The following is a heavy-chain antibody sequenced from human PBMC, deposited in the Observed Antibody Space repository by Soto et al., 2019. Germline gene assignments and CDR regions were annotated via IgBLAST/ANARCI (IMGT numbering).Heavy chain of an antibody. D-gene: IGHD6-13*01. J-gene: IGHJ1*01. CDR1: GFTFSSYA. CDR2: ISGSGGST. CDR3: AKDWLDSSSWRAEYFQH. V-gene: IGHV3-23*01. Sequence: GGSLRLSCAASGFTFSSYAMSWVRQAPGKGLEWVSAISGSGGSTYYADSVKGRFTISRDNSKNTLYLQMNSLRAEDTAVYYCAKDWLDSSSWRAEYFQHWGQGTLVTVSS.